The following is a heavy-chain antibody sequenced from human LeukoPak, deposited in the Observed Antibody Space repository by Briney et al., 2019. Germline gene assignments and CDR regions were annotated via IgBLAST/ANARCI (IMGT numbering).Heavy chain of an antibody. CDR3: AKDMDSSGYYYPNSFDY. CDR1: GFTFSSYA. J-gene: IGHJ4*02. CDR2: ISGSGGST. Sequence: GGSLRLSCAASGFTFSSYAMSWVRQAPGKGLEWVSAISGSGGSTYYADSVKGRFTISRDNSKNTLYLQMNSLRAEDTAVYNCAKDMDSSGYYYPNSFDYWGQGTLVTVSS. D-gene: IGHD3-22*01. V-gene: IGHV3-23*01.